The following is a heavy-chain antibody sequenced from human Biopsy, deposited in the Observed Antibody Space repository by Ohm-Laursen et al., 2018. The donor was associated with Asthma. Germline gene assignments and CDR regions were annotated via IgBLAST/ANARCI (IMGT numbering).Heavy chain of an antibody. CDR2: SNSVFGTT. J-gene: IGHJ4*02. CDR1: GGTFNTYV. Sequence: SVKVSCKPLGGTFNTYVIGWVRQAPGQGLEWMGGSNSVFGTTNYPQKFQDRVTITADDSTSTVYMELSSLRSEDTAVYYCARKAGSCISRTCYSLDFWGQGTLVTVSS. CDR3: ARKAGSCISRTCYSLDF. V-gene: IGHV1-69*13. D-gene: IGHD2-2*01.